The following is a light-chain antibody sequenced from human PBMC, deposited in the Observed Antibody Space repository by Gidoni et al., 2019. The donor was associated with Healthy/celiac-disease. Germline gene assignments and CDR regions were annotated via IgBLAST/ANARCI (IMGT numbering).Light chain of an antibody. CDR3: SSYTSSSTPYV. Sequence: QSALTQPASVSGSPGQSITISCTGTSIDVGGYNYVSWYQQHPGKAPKLMIYEVSNRPSGVSNRFSGSKSGNTASLTSSGLQAEDEADYYCSSYTSSSTPYVFGTGTKVTVL. V-gene: IGLV2-14*01. CDR2: EVS. J-gene: IGLJ1*01. CDR1: SIDVGGYNY.